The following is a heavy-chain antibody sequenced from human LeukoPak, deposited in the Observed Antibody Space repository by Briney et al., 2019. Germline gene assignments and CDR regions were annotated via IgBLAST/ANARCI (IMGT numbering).Heavy chain of an antibody. D-gene: IGHD3-22*01. CDR1: GFTFSSDA. J-gene: IGHJ3*02. V-gene: IGHV3-30*04. CDR3: ARGHPVDYFERAFDI. Sequence: PGGSLRLSCAASGFTFSSDAIHWVREAPGKGLERGAVISYDGSNKYYADSVKGRFTISRDNSKNTLYLQMNSLRAGDTAVYYCARGHPVDYFERAFDIWGQGTMVTVSS. CDR2: ISYDGSNK.